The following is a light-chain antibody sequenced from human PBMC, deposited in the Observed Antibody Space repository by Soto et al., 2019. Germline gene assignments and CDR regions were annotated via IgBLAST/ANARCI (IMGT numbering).Light chain of an antibody. J-gene: IGKJ2*01. CDR2: DAS. CDR1: QSISSW. CDR3: QQYNTYSST. V-gene: IGKV1-5*01. Sequence: DIQMTQSPSTLSASVGDRVTITCRASQSISSWLAWYQQKPGKAPKLLIYDASSLESGVPSRFSGSGSGTEFTLAITSLQPDDFATYYCQQYNTYSSTFGQGSQLEIK.